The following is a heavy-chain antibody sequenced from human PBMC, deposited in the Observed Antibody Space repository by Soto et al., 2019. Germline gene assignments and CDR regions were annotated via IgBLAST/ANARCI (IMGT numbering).Heavy chain of an antibody. V-gene: IGHV3-11*06. D-gene: IGHD6-19*01. CDR2: ISSSSRYT. Sequence: GGSLRLSCAASGFTFSDYYMSWIRQAPGKGLEWVSYISSSSRYTNYADSVKGRFTISKDNAKKSLYLQMNSLRAEDTAVYYCAKDLEAGNDYWGQGTLVTVS. CDR3: AKDLEAGNDY. CDR1: GFTFSDYY. J-gene: IGHJ4*02.